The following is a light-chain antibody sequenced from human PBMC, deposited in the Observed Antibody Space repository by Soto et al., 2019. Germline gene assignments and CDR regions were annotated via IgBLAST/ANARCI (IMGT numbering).Light chain of an antibody. CDR1: QSISSW. CDR3: QQYSTYPWT. CDR2: DAS. J-gene: IGKJ1*01. Sequence: DIQMTQSPSTLSASVGDRDTITCRASQSISSWLAWYQQKPGKAPKVLIFDASSLESGVPSRFSGSGAATVFTRTISSLQPDDFETYYCQQYSTYPWTCGQGTKVEL. V-gene: IGKV1-5*01.